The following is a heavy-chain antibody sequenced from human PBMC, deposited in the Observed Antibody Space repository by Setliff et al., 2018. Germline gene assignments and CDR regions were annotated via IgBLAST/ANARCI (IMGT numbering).Heavy chain of an antibody. CDR1: GYTLSNSI. CDR2: ISAYNGKT. D-gene: IGHD2-8*01. J-gene: IGHJ4*02. CDR3: LRLVRYCTKIACQATSGDEV. V-gene: IGHV1-18*01. Sequence: ASVKVSCKASGYTLSNSILSWVRQAPGQGLEWVGWISAYNGKTYFAQKFQDRITLTTDTSTNTGYLELRGLRSDDTAVYYCLRLVRYCTKIACQATSGDEVWGLGTLVTV.